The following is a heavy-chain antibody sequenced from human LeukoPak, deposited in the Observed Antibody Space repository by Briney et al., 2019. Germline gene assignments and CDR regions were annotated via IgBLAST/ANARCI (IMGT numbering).Heavy chain of an antibody. CDR2: ISSSGGST. CDR3: AKNSVRSGYYYGY. D-gene: IGHD3-22*01. CDR1: GFTFSTYA. V-gene: IGHV3-23*01. J-gene: IGHJ4*02. Sequence: GGSLRLSCAASGFTFSTYAMSWVRQAPGKGLEWVSSISSSGGSTYYADSVKGRFTISRDNSKDTLYLQMSSLRAEDTAVYYCAKNSVRSGYYYGYWGQGTLVTVSS.